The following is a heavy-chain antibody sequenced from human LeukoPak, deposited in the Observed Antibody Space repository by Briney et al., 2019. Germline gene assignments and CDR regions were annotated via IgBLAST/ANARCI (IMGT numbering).Heavy chain of an antibody. D-gene: IGHD6-19*01. CDR3: AKDGQQWLEGFDY. CDR1: GFTFSSYA. J-gene: IGHJ4*02. Sequence: GGSLRLSCAASGFTFSSYAMSWVRQAPGKGLEWVSAISGSGGSTYYADSVEGRFTISRDNSKNTLYLQMNSLRAEDTAVYYCAKDGQQWLEGFDYWGQGTLVTVSS. V-gene: IGHV3-23*01. CDR2: ISGSGGST.